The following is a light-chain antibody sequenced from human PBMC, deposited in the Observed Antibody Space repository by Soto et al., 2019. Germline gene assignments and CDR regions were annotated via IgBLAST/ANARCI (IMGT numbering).Light chain of an antibody. J-gene: IGKJ1*01. CDR2: GAS. Sequence: EVVLTQSPGTLSLSPGERATLSCRASQSVINNFLAWYQQKPGQTPRRLIHGASTRATGIPDRFSGSGSGTDFTLTISRLEPEDFAVYFCQYYATPPRTFGPGTKVEI. CDR1: QSVINNF. V-gene: IGKV3-20*01. CDR3: QYYATPPRT.